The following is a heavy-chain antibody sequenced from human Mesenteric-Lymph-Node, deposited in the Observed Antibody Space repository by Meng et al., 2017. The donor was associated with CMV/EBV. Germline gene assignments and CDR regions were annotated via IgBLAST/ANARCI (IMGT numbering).Heavy chain of an antibody. CDR3: AKDQGEWEPLDY. V-gene: IGHV3-30*02. CDR1: GFTFSNYG. J-gene: IGHJ4*02. Sequence: GGSLRLSCAASGFTFSNYGMHWVRQAPGKGLEWVAFIRYDGSNKYYADSVKGRFTISRDNSKNTLYLQMNSLRAEDTAVYYCAKDQGEWEPLDYWGQGTLVTVSS. CDR2: IRYDGSNK. D-gene: IGHD1-26*01.